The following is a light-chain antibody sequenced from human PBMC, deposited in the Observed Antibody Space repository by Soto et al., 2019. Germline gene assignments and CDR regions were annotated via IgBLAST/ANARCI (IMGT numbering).Light chain of an antibody. V-gene: IGKV3-20*01. CDR3: QQYAASPIT. Sequence: EIVLTQSPGTLSLSPGEGTTLSCRASQTVSRNYLAWYQQKRGQAPRLLIYAASSRATGIPDRFSGSGSGTDFTLTISRLEPEDFAVFYCQQYAASPITFGQGTRLEIK. CDR1: QTVSRNY. J-gene: IGKJ5*01. CDR2: AAS.